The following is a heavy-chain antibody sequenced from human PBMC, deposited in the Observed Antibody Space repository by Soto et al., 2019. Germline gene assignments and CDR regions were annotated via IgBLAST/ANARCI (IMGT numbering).Heavy chain of an antibody. CDR2: ISWNSGSI. CDR3: AKGIAAAGTQWGALHY. D-gene: IGHD6-13*01. V-gene: IGHV3-9*01. J-gene: IGHJ4*02. CDR1: GFTFDDYA. Sequence: DVQLVESGGGLVQPGRSLRLSCAASGFTFDDYAMHWVRQAPGKGLEWVSGISWNSGSIGYADSVKGRFTISRDNAKNSLYLQMNSLRAEDTALYYCAKGIAAAGTQWGALHYWGQGTLVTVSS.